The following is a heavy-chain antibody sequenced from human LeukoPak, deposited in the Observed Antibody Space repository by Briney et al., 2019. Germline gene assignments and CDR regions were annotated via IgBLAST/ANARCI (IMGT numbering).Heavy chain of an antibody. V-gene: IGHV3-23*01. J-gene: IGHJ3*02. CDR3: AKDSESYCTNGVCYVDAFDI. CDR2: ISGSGGST. D-gene: IGHD2-8*01. Sequence: GGSLRLSCAASGFTFSSYSMNWVRQAPGKGLEWVSAISGSGGSTYYADSVKGRFTISRDNSKNTLYLQMNSLRAEDTAVYYCAKDSESYCTNGVCYVDAFDIWGQGTMVTVSS. CDR1: GFTFSSYS.